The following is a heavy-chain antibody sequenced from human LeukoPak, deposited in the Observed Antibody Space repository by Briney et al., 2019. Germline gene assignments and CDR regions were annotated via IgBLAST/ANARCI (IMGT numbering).Heavy chain of an antibody. J-gene: IGHJ6*02. D-gene: IGHD6-19*01. CDR1: GYTFTGYY. V-gene: IGHV1-2*02. CDR3: AHMAGGYYYYGMDV. Sequence: ASVKVSCKASGYTFTGYYMHWVRQAPGQGLEGMGWINPNSGGTNYAQKFQGRVTMTRDTSISTAYMELSRLRSDDTAVYYCAHMAGGYYYYGMDVWGQGTTVTVSS. CDR2: INPNSGGT.